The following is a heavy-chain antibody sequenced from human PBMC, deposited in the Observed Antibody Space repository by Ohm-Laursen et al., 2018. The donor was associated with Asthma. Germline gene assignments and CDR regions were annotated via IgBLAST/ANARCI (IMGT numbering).Heavy chain of an antibody. V-gene: IGHV3-15*01. CDR3: SSLGYCSGGTCWHPGTRGY. CDR2: IKRKTDGETT. Sequence: GSLRLSCTASGFTFRDAWMSWVRQAPGKGLEWVGRIKRKTDGETTDYAAPVKGRFTISRDDSKNTLYLQMNSLKTEDTAIYYCSSLGYCSGGTCWHPGTRGYWGQGTLVTVSS. J-gene: IGHJ4*02. D-gene: IGHD2-15*01. CDR1: GFTFRDAW.